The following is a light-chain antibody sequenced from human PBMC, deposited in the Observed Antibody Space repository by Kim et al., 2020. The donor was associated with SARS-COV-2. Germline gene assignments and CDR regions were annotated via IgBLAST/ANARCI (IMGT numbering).Light chain of an antibody. CDR1: KLGDKY. CDR3: QAWDSSTVV. Sequence: VSPRKTASITCSGDKLGDKYACWYQQKPGQSPVLVIYQDSKRPSGIPERFSGSNSGNTATLTISGTQAMDEADYYCQAWDSSTVVFGGGTQLTVL. V-gene: IGLV3-1*01. J-gene: IGLJ2*01. CDR2: QDS.